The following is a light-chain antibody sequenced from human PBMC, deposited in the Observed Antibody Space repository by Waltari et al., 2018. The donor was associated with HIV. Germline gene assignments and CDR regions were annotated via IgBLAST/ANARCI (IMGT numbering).Light chain of an antibody. Sequence: EIVLTQSPGTLSLSPGERATLPRSASQSVSSSYLAWYQQKPGQAPRLLIYGASSRATGIPDRFSGSGSGTVFTLTISRLGPEDFAVYYCQQYGSSPWTFGQGTKVEIK. CDR1: QSVSSSY. V-gene: IGKV3-20*01. J-gene: IGKJ1*01. CDR3: QQYGSSPWT. CDR2: GAS.